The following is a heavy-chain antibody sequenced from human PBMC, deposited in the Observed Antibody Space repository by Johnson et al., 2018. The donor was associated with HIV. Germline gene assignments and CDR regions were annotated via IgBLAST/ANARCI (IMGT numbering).Heavy chain of an antibody. Sequence: VQLVESGGGLIQPGGSLRLSCAASGFTVSSNYMSWVRQAPGKGLEWVSVIYSGGSTYYADSVKGRFTISRDNSKNTLYLQMNSLRAEDTALYYCARDLLTLISGSYHDAFDIWGQGTMVTVSS. CDR2: IYSGGST. CDR1: GFTVSSNY. J-gene: IGHJ3*02. V-gene: IGHV3-53*01. D-gene: IGHD1-26*01. CDR3: ARDLLTLISGSYHDAFDI.